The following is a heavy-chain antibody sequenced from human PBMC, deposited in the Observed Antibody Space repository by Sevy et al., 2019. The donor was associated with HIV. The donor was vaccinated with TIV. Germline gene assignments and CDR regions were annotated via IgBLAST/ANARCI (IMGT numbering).Heavy chain of an antibody. CDR1: GFTFSGYW. CDR3: ARSGGYNKYDY. Sequence: GGSLRLSCAASGFTFSGYWMHWVRQAPGKGLVWVSLINSDGSSTNYADSVKGRFTISRYNAKNTLYLQMNSLRAEDTAVYYCARSGGYNKYDYWGQGTLVTVSS. D-gene: IGHD2-15*01. CDR2: INSDGSST. J-gene: IGHJ4*02. V-gene: IGHV3-74*01.